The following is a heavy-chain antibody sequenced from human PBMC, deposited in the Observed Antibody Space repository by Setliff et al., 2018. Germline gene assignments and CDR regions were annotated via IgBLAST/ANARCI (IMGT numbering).Heavy chain of an antibody. V-gene: IGHV4-59*01. CDR3: AKGRGEMDS. J-gene: IGHJ4*02. CDR2: IYYSGST. Sequence: SETLSLTCSVSGDSMSFSYWSWIRQPPGKGLEWIGYIYYSGSTDSHPPLKSRVSISIDTSKNQFSLNVRSVTAADTAIYYCAKGRGEMDSWCQGILVTVAS. D-gene: IGHD3-10*01. CDR1: GDSMSFSY.